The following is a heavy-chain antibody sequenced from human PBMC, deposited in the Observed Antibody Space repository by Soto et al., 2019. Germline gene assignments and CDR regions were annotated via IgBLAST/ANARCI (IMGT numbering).Heavy chain of an antibody. D-gene: IGHD3-9*01. CDR3: SRSLAIDFDV. Sequence: GSLRLSCSASGCNFAAYTMSWVLLTPGKGLEWVGFIRRIAYGGTTDYAASVKGRFTISRDDSRKIVYLQMSRLKIEDTAVYYCSRSLAIDFDVWGQGTLVTVSS. J-gene: IGHJ1*01. CDR1: GCNFAAYT. CDR2: IRRIAYGGTT. V-gene: IGHV3-49*04.